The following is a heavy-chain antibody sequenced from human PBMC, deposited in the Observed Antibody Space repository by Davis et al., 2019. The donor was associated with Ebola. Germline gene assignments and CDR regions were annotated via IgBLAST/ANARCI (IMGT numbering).Heavy chain of an antibody. V-gene: IGHV1-69*06. Sequence: SVKVSCKASGGTFSSYAISWVRQAPGQGLEWMGGIIPIFGTANYAQKFQGRVTITADKSTSTAYMELSSLRSEDTAVYYCARESIAAAGTLDGGGYWGQGTLVTVSS. J-gene: IGHJ4*02. CDR1: GGTFSSYA. CDR3: ARESIAAAGTLDGGGY. CDR2: IIPIFGTA. D-gene: IGHD6-13*01.